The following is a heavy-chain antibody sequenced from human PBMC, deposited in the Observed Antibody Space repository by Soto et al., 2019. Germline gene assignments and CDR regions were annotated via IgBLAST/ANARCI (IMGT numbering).Heavy chain of an antibody. CDR1: GFTFSSYS. V-gene: IGHV3-48*02. Sequence: GGSLRLSCAASGFTFSSYSMNWVRQAPGKGLEWVSYISSSSSTIYYADSVKGRFTISRDNAKNSLYLQMNSLRDEDTAVYYCARLPTYYDILTGYPDFDYWGQGTLVTVSS. D-gene: IGHD3-9*01. CDR2: ISSSSSTI. CDR3: ARLPTYYDILTGYPDFDY. J-gene: IGHJ4*02.